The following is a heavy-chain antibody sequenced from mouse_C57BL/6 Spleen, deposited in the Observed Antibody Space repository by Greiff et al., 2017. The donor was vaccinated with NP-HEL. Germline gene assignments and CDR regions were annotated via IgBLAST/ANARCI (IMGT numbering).Heavy chain of an antibody. D-gene: IGHD2-3*01. CDR1: GYTFTDYY. CDR3: AKGPGWLLRSPAWFAY. V-gene: IGHV1-26*01. J-gene: IGHJ3*01. Sequence: EVQLQQSGPELVKPGASVKISCKASGYTFTDYYMNWVKQSHGKSLEWIGDINPNNGGTSYNQKFKGKATLTVDKSSSTAYMELRSLTSEDSAVYYCAKGPGWLLRSPAWFAYWGQGTLVTVSA. CDR2: INPNNGGT.